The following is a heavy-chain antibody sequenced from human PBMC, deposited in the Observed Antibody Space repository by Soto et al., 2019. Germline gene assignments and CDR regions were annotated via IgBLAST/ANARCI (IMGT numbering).Heavy chain of an antibody. Sequence: QLQQWGAGLLKPSETLSLTCVVSGGSFSTYYSNWIRQSPGKGLEWIGEINHSGSNNYSPSLKSRDTMSLDTSKNQFSLKLTSVTAADTAVYYCARGGSNDWQVAFDIWGQGTMVTVSS. J-gene: IGHJ3*02. D-gene: IGHD3-9*01. V-gene: IGHV4-34*01. CDR3: ARGGSNDWQVAFDI. CDR2: INHSGSN. CDR1: GGSFSTYY.